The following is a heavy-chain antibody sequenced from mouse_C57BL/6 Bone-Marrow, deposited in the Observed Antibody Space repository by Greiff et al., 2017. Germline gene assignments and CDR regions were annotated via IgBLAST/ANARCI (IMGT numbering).Heavy chain of an antibody. CDR2: ISSGSSTI. V-gene: IGHV5-17*01. Sequence: EVKLVEPGGGLVKPGGSLKLSCAASGFTFSDYGMHWVRQAPEQGLKWVAYISSGSSTIYYTDTVKGRFTISRANAKNTLCLRMTRLKTEDTAMNYDARGVYAYERAWFAYWGQGTLVTVSA. CDR3: ARGVYAYERAWFAY. CDR1: GFTFSDYG. D-gene: IGHD2-2*01. J-gene: IGHJ3*01.